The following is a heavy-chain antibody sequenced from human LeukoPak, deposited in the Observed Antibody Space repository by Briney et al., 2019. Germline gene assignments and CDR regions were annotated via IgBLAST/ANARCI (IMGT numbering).Heavy chain of an antibody. D-gene: IGHD1-26*01. CDR2: IYYSGGT. CDR1: GDSLTYDY. CDR3: ARGLTGSYGLSSFDI. Sequence: PSETLSLTCNVSGDSLTYDYWSWIRQSPGKGLEWIAYIYYSGGTKYNPSLKSRVTITVDTSKNQFYLTLSSATAADTAFYYCARGLTGSYGLSSFDIWGQGSLVTVSS. J-gene: IGHJ4*02. V-gene: IGHV4-59*01.